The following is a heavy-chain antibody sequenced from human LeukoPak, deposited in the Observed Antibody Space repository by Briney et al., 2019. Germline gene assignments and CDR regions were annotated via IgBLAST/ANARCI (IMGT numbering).Heavy chain of an antibody. J-gene: IGHJ6*03. CDR2: IIPDFDTT. V-gene: IGHV1-69*13. CDR3: ATDSGREFWEPHFYYYMEV. Sequence: ASVKVSCKASGGTFGSSAISWVRQAPGQGLEWMGGIIPDFDTTNYAQKFQGRLTITADESTNTAYMELSSLRSEDTAVYFCATDSGREFWEPHFYYYMEVWGKGTTVTVSS. D-gene: IGHD3-3*01. CDR1: GGTFGSSA.